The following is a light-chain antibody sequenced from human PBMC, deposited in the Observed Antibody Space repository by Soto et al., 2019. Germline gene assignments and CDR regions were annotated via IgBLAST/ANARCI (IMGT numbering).Light chain of an antibody. CDR3: QQYDKLPLT. V-gene: IGKV1-33*01. Sequence: DIQMTQSPSSLSASVGDRVTITCQASQDINSYLAWYQQKPGKAPKFLIFDAFNLERGVPSRFSGSGSGTQFTFPISSLQPEDVATYYCQQYDKLPLTFGGGTKVEVK. CDR1: QDINSY. J-gene: IGKJ4*01. CDR2: DAF.